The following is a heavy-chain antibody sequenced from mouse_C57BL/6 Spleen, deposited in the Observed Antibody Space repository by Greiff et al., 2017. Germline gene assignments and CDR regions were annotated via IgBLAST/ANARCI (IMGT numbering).Heavy chain of an antibody. CDR1: GYAFTNYL. J-gene: IGHJ4*01. D-gene: IGHD2-2*01. Sequence: QVQLQQSGAELVRPGTSVKVSCKASGYAFTNYLIEWVKQRPGQGLEWIGVINPGSGDTNYNEKFQGKATLTADKSSSTAYMQLSCLTSEDSAVYGCAGECDGYDYNYYAVDYWGQGTTVTVSS. V-gene: IGHV1-54*01. CDR2: INPGSGDT. CDR3: AGECDGYDYNYYAVDY.